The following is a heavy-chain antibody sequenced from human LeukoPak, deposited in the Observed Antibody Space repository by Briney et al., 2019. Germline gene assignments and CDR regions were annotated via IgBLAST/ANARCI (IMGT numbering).Heavy chain of an antibody. J-gene: IGHJ4*02. CDR3: AKCSSWYACLD. D-gene: IGHD6-13*01. Sequence: GGSLRLSCAASGFTFSSYEMNWVRQAPGKGLEWVSYISSSGSTIYYADSVEGRFTISRDNAKNSLYLQMNSLRAEDTAVYYCAKCSSWYACLDWGQGTLVTVSS. CDR1: GFTFSSYE. V-gene: IGHV3-48*03. CDR2: ISSSGSTI.